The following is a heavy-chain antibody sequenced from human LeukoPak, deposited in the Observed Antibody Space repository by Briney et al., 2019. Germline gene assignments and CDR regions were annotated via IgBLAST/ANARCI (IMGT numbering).Heavy chain of an antibody. J-gene: IGHJ5*02. CDR1: GYTFTGYH. V-gene: IGHV1-2*02. CDR2: INPNSGGT. Sequence: ASVKVSCKACGYTFTGYHMHWVRQAPGQGLEWMGWINPNSGGTNYAQKFQGGVTMTRDTSISTAYMELSRRRSDDTAVYYCARERGYCSSTSCYTGMRRWFDPWGQGTLVTVSS. CDR3: ARERGYCSSTSCYTGMRRWFDP. D-gene: IGHD2-2*02.